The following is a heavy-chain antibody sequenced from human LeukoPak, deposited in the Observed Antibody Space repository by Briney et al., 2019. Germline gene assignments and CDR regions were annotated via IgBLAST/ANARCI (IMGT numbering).Heavy chain of an antibody. CDR3: ARGFSVFGVVTEYFDY. V-gene: IGHV1-8*03. J-gene: IGHJ4*02. CDR2: MNPNSGNT. Sequence: ASVKVSCKPSGYTFTSYDINWVRQAPGQGLEWMGWMNPNSGNTAYAQKFQSRVTITRNTSISTAYMELSSLRSEDTAVYYCARGFSVFGVVTEYFDYWGQGTLVTVSS. D-gene: IGHD3-3*01. CDR1: GYTFTSYD.